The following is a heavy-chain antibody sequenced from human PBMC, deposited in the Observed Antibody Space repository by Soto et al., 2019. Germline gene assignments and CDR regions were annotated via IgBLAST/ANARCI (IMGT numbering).Heavy chain of an antibody. J-gene: IGHJ5*01. D-gene: IGHD3-3*01. CDR1: GGSISSSSYY. Sequence: PSETLSLTCTVSGGSISSSSYYWGWIRQPPGKGLEWIGSIYYSGSTYYNPSLKSRVTISVDTSKNQFSLKLSSVTAADTAVYYCAREASSITIVGVSPFGDEYWFDSWGQGTLVTVSS. CDR3: AREASSITIVGVSPFGDEYWFDS. V-gene: IGHV4-39*02. CDR2: IYYSGST.